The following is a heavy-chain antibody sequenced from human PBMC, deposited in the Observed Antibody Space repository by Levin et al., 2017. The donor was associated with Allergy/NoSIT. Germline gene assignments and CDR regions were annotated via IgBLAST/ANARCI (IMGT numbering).Heavy chain of an antibody. CDR3: ARIRSGSYRYGMDV. Sequence: GGSLRLSCAASGFTFSSYGMHWVRQAPGKGMEYVSAINNNGDITYYANSVKGRFTISRDNSKNTLYLQMGSLSAEDMAVYYCARIRSGSYRYGMDVWGQGTTVTVSS. CDR1: GFTFSSYG. D-gene: IGHD1-26*01. J-gene: IGHJ6*02. V-gene: IGHV3-64*01. CDR2: INNNGDIT.